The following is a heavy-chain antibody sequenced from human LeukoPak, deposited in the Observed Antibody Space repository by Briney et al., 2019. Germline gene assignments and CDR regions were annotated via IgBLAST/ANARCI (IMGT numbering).Heavy chain of an antibody. V-gene: IGHV3-30-3*01. CDR2: ISYDGSNK. J-gene: IGHJ4*02. Sequence: PGGSLRLSCAASGFTFSSYAMHWVRQAPGKGLEWVAVISYDGSNKYYADSVKGRFTISRDNSKNTLYLQMNSLRAEDTAVCYCARDGGYYYDSSGYYYWGQGTLVTVSS. CDR3: ARDGGYYYDSSGYYY. D-gene: IGHD3-22*01. CDR1: GFTFSSYA.